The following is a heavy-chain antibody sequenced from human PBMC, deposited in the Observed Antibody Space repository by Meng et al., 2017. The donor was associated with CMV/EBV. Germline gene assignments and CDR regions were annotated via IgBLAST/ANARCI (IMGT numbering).Heavy chain of an antibody. CDR2: IWYDGSNK. J-gene: IGHJ6*02. Sequence: GESLKISCAASGFTFDDYGMHWVRQAPGKGLEWVAFIWYDGSNKYYADSVKGRFTISRDNSKNTLYLQMNSLRAEDTAVYYCMGYCSGGSCYFYGMDVWGQGTTVTVSS. CDR3: MGYCSGGSCYFYGMDV. D-gene: IGHD2-15*01. CDR1: GFTFDDYG. V-gene: IGHV3-30*02.